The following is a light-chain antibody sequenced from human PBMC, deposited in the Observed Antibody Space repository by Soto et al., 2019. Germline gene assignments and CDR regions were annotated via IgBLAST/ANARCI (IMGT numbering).Light chain of an antibody. CDR1: TSNIGAPYD. CDR3: QSYDISLHNYV. Sequence: VLTQPPSVSGAPGQRVSISCTGSTSNIGAPYDAHWYQHLPGTAPKLLIYGDNNRPSGVPDRFSGSKSGTSASLAITRLQAEDEADYYCQSYDISLHNYVFGTGTKVTVL. V-gene: IGLV1-40*01. J-gene: IGLJ1*01. CDR2: GDN.